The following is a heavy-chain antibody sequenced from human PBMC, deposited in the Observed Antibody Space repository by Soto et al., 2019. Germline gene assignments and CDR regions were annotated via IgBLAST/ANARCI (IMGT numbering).Heavy chain of an antibody. J-gene: IGHJ6*02. CDR3: AKDFGDFWSGYYPMGYYYYGMDV. V-gene: IGHV3-30*18. D-gene: IGHD3-3*01. CDR2: ISYDGSNK. Sequence: QMQLVESGGGVVQPGRSLRLSCAASGFTFSSYGMHWVRQAPGKGLEWVAVISYDGSNKYYADSVKGRFTISRDNSKNTLYLQMNSLRAEDTAVYYCAKDFGDFWSGYYPMGYYYYGMDVWGQGTTVTVSS. CDR1: GFTFSSYG.